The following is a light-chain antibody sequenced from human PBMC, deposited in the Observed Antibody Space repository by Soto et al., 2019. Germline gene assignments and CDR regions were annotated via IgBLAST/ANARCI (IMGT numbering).Light chain of an antibody. V-gene: IGLV4-69*01. CDR3: QPWVIGFYV. CDR1: SGHSSYA. Sequence: QPVLTQSPSASASLGASVKLTCTLSSGHSSYAIAWHQQQPEKGPRYLMKLNSDGSHSKGDGIPDRFSGSSSGAERYLTIPGLQSEGGADYSCQPWVIGFYVFGTGPKLTVL. J-gene: IGLJ1*01. CDR2: LNSDGSH.